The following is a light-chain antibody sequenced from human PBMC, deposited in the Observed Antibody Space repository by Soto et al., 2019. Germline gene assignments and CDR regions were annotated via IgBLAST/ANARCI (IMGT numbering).Light chain of an antibody. J-gene: IGKJ2*01. Sequence: DIQMTQSPSTLSGSVGDRVTITCRASQTISSWLAWYQQKPGKAPKLLIYKASTLKSGVPSRFSGSGSGTEFTLTISSLQPDDFATYYCLQYNSLPYTFGQGTKLEIK. V-gene: IGKV1-5*03. CDR1: QTISSW. CDR3: LQYNSLPYT. CDR2: KAS.